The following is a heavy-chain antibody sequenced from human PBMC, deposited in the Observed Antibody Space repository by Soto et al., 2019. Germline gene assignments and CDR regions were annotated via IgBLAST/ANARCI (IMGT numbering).Heavy chain of an antibody. D-gene: IGHD1-1*01. CDR3: AAGKGKLERLSMDV. CDR1: GFTFTSSA. V-gene: IGHV1-58*01. J-gene: IGHJ6*02. Sequence: SVKVSCKASGFTFTSSAVQWVRQARGQRLEWIGWIVVGSGNTNYAQKFQERVTITRDMSTSTAYMELSSLRSEDTAVYYCAAGKGKLERLSMDVWGQGTTVTVSS. CDR2: IVVGSGNT.